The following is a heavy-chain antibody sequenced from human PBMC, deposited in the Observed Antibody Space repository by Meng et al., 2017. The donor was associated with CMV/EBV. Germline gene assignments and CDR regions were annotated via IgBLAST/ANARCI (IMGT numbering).Heavy chain of an antibody. V-gene: IGHV3-23*01. D-gene: IGHD2-2*01. CDR1: GFTFSSYA. Sequence: GESLKISCAASGFTFSSYAMSWVRQAPGKGLEWVSAISGSGGSTYYADSVKGRFTISRDNSKNTLYLQMNSLRAEDTAVYYCAKQLHYSSTSCRDYWGQGTLVTVSS. J-gene: IGHJ4*02. CDR3: AKQLHYSSTSCRDY. CDR2: ISGSGGST.